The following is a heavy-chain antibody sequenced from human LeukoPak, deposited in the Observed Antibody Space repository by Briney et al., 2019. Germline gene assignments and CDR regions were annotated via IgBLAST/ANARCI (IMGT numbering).Heavy chain of an antibody. D-gene: IGHD1-14*01. J-gene: IGHJ2*01. V-gene: IGHV4-59*01. CDR1: GGSISSYY. CDR2: IYYSGST. Sequence: PSETLSLTCTVSGGSISSYYWSWIRQPPGKGLEWIGYIYYSGSTNYNPSLKSRVTISVDTSKNKFSLKLSSVTAADTAVYYCARDFYPRYGPDWYFDLWGRGTLVTVSP. CDR3: ARDFYPRYGPDWYFDL.